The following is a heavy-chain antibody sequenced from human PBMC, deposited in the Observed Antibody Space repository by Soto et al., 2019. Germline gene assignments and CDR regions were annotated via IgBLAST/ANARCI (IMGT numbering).Heavy chain of an antibody. J-gene: IGHJ6*02. CDR2: IYYSGST. CDR3: ARVCGGDGHHGMDV. CDR1: GGSISSGGYY. V-gene: IGHV4-31*03. Sequence: QVQLQESGPGLVKPSQTLSLTCTVSGGSISSGGYYWSWIRQHPGKGLEWIGYIYYSGSTYYNTSLMSRVTISVDTSKNQSALKLSSVTAADTAVYICARVCGGDGHHGMDVWGQGTTVTVSS. D-gene: IGHD2-21*02.